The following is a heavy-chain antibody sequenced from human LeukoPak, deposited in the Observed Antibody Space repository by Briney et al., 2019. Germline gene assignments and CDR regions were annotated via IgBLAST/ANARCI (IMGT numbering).Heavy chain of an antibody. J-gene: IGHJ4*02. D-gene: IGHD6-19*01. CDR3: ARPYSSGWYGDFDH. Sequence: GGSLRLSCAASGFTFSSYAMHWVRQAPGEGLEWVAVISYDGRDKYYADSVKGRFTISRDNSKNTLYLQMNSLRAEDTAVYSCARPYSSGWYGDFDHWGQGTLVTVSS. CDR2: ISYDGRDK. CDR1: GFTFSSYA. V-gene: IGHV3-30*04.